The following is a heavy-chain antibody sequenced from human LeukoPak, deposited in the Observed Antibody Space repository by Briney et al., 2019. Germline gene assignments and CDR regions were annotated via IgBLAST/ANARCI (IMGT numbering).Heavy chain of an antibody. V-gene: IGHV1-2*02. Sequence: GASVKVSCKASGYTFTGYYMHWVRQAPGQGLEWMGWINPNSGGTNYAQKFQGRVTMTRDTSISTAYMELSRLRSDDTAVYYCARMDCSGGSCYLYNWFDPWGQGTLVTVSS. CDR1: GYTFTGYY. J-gene: IGHJ5*02. D-gene: IGHD2-15*01. CDR2: INPNSGGT. CDR3: ARMDCSGGSCYLYNWFDP.